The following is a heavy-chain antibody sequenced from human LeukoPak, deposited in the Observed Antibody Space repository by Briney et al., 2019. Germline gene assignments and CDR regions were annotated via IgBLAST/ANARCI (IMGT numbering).Heavy chain of an antibody. Sequence: SPETLSLTCTVSGGSITSHYWSWIRQPPGKGLEWLGYFYYSGSNNYNPSLESRVTISVDTSRTHFYLKLSSVTAADTAVYYCARGGRGYSGYDYLDYWGQGTLVTVSS. CDR2: FYYSGSN. D-gene: IGHD5-12*01. CDR3: ARGGRGYSGYDYLDY. V-gene: IGHV4-59*08. CDR1: GGSITSHY. J-gene: IGHJ4*02.